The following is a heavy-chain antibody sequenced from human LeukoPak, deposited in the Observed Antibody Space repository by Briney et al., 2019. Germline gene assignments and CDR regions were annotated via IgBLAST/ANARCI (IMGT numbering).Heavy chain of an antibody. Sequence: GGSLRLSCAASGFTFSSYSVNWVRQAPGKGLEWVSSISSSSSYIYYADSVKGRFTISRDNAKNSLYLQMNSLRAEDTAVYYCARGLGAEGVIVLMVYAMPYYFDYWGQGTLVTVSS. CDR2: ISSSSSYI. CDR3: ARGLGAEGVIVLMVYAMPYYFDY. J-gene: IGHJ4*02. D-gene: IGHD2-8*01. V-gene: IGHV3-21*01. CDR1: GFTFSSYS.